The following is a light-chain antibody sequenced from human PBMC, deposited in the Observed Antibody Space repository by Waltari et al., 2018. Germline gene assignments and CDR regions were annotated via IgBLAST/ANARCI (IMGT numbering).Light chain of an antibody. CDR2: AAS. CDR1: KSISSY. V-gene: IGKV1-39*01. CDR3: QQSYSTPT. Sequence: DIQMTQSQSSLSASEGHRVTLTCRVSKSISSYLNSYQQKPGKAPKLLIYAASSLQSVVPSRFSCSGSGTDFTLTIRSLQPEDFATYYCQQSYSTPTFGGGTKVEIK. J-gene: IGKJ4*01.